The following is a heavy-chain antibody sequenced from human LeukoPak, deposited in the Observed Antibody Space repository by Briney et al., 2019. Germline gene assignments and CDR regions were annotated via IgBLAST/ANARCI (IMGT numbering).Heavy chain of an antibody. V-gene: IGHV3-23*01. D-gene: IGHD6-13*01. J-gene: IGHJ5*02. CDR2: ISSSGGDA. CDR1: GFTFSSLA. CDR3: AKDSSRWSREFDP. Sequence: GGSLRLFCAASGFTFSSLAMNWVRQAPGKGLEWVSAISSSGGDAYYADSVKGRFTISRDNSKNTLYLQMNSLRAEDTAVYYCAKDSSRWSREFDPWGQGTLVTVSS.